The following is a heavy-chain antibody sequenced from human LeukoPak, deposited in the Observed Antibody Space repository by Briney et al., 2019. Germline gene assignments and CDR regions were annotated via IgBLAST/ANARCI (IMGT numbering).Heavy chain of an antibody. D-gene: IGHD1-26*01. J-gene: IGHJ3*02. CDR3: ARPMGADGAFDI. CDR1: GFTFSSYA. Sequence: GGSLRLSCAASGFTFSSYAMHWVRQAPGKGLEWVAVISYDGSNKYHADSVKGRFTISRDNSKNTLYLQMNSLRAEDTAVYYCARPMGADGAFDIWGQGTMVTVSS. V-gene: IGHV3-30-3*01. CDR2: ISYDGSNK.